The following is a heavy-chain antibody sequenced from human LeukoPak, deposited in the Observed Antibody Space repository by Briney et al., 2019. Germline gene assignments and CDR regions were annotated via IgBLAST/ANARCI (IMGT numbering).Heavy chain of an antibody. CDR3: ARVLNGRAYRPWHFDL. D-gene: IGHD1-26*01. CDR2: IYYSGST. Sequence: PSETLSLTCTVSGVSISSSSYYWGWIRQPPGKGLEWIGNIYYSGSTYYNPSLKSRVTISVDTSKKQFSLKLSSVTAADTAVYYCARVLNGRAYRPWHFDLWGRGTLVTVSS. V-gene: IGHV4-39*07. J-gene: IGHJ2*01. CDR1: GVSISSSSYY.